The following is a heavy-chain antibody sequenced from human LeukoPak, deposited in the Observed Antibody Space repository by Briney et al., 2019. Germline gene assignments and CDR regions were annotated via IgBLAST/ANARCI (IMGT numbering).Heavy chain of an antibody. CDR2: ISRTGTTI. Sequence: GGSLSLSCAASGFTFNSYTMNWVRQAPGKGLESISNISRTGTTIYYADSVKCRFTISRDNAKNSLYLQMNSLRSEDTGLYFCARDLGSGDHGLLVWGQGALLTVSS. V-gene: IGHV3-48*01. J-gene: IGHJ4*02. D-gene: IGHD2-21*02. CDR3: ARDLGSGDHGLLV. CDR1: GFTFNSYT.